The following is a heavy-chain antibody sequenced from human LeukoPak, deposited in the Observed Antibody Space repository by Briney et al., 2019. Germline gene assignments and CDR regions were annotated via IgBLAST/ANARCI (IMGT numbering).Heavy chain of an antibody. J-gene: IGHJ3*02. V-gene: IGHV3-43*02. Sequence: GGSLRLSCAASGFTFDDYAMHWVRQAPGKGLEWVSLISGDGGSTYYADSVKGRFTISRDNSKNSLYLQMNSLRTEDTAVYYCATDSLRRLTMVRGVNDAFDIWGQGTMVTVSS. CDR3: ATDSLRRLTMVRGVNDAFDI. CDR2: ISGDGGST. D-gene: IGHD3-10*01. CDR1: GFTFDDYA.